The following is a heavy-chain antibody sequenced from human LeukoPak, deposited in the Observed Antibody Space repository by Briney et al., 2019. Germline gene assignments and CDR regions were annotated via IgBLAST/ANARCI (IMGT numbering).Heavy chain of an antibody. D-gene: IGHD6-19*01. Sequence: GGSLRLSCAASGFTVSSNYMSWVRQAPGKGLEWVSVIYSGGSTYYADSVKGRFTISRDNSKNTLYLQMNSLRAEDTAVYYCAEAGNSVYFDYWGQGTLVTVSS. V-gene: IGHV3-66*01. CDR1: GFTVSSNY. CDR3: AEAGNSVYFDY. J-gene: IGHJ4*02. CDR2: IYSGGST.